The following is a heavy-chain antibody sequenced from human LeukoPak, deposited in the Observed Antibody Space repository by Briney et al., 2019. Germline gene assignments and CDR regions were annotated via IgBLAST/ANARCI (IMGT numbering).Heavy chain of an antibody. D-gene: IGHD3-9*01. V-gene: IGHV1-18*01. J-gene: IGHJ5*02. CDR3: AKDWHILTGRNCFGP. CDR1: GYTFTSYG. CDR2: ISAYNGNT. Sequence: HGASVKVSCKASGYTFTSYGISWVRQAPGQGLEWMGWISAYNGNTNYAQKLQGRVTMSTDTSTSTAYMELRSLRFDDTAIYYCAKDWHILTGRNCFGPWGQGTLVTVSS.